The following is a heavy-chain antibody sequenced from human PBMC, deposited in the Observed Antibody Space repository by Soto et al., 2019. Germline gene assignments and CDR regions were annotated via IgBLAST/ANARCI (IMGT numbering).Heavy chain of an antibody. CDR3: ARYELQTAREIDY. J-gene: IGHJ4*02. D-gene: IGHD1-26*01. CDR1: GSTFTSYS. V-gene: IGHV1-18*04. Sequence: QVQLVQSGAEVKKPGASVKVSCKASGSTFTSYSISWVRQAPGQGLEWMGWIRAYNGNTNYAQKLQGRVTMTTNTSTSTEYIKLRSLRADDAAEYYRARYELQTAREIDYWCQGPLVTVAS. CDR2: IRAYNGNT.